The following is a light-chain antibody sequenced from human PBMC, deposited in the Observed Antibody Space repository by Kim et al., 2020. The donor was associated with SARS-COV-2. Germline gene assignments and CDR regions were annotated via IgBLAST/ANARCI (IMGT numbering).Light chain of an antibody. CDR2: GVS. V-gene: IGKV3-20*01. CDR3: QQYRT. J-gene: IGKJ1*01. CDR1: QRGSSTF. Sequence: TLSLSPGERATLSCRASQRGSSTFLAWYQQKPGQAPRLLIYGVSRRATGVPDRFSGSGSGTDFTLTISSLEPEDFAVYYCQQYRTFGQGTKVDIK.